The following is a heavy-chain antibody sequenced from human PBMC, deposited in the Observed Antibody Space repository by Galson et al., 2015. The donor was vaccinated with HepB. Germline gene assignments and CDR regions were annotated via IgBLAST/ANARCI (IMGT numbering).Heavy chain of an antibody. CDR2: ISYDGSQK. J-gene: IGHJ4*02. Sequence: SLRLSCAASGFTFSKFAMHWVRQAPGKGLEWVTIISYDGSQKSYAESVRGRFTISRDNSKNTLYLQMNSLRPEDTSVYYCAGSYSNSWHNFTYWGQGTLVTVSS. CDR3: AGSYSNSWHNFTY. CDR1: GFTFSKFA. D-gene: IGHD2/OR15-2a*01. V-gene: IGHV3-30-3*01.